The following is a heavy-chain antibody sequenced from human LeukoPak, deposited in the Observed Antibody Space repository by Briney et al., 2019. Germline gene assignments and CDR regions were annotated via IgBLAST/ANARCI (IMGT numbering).Heavy chain of an antibody. CDR1: GGSLSNYY. Sequence: PSETLSLTCTVSGGSLSNYYWSWIRQPPGKGLEWIGYIYYSGSTNYNPSLRSRVTISVDTSKNQFSLKLSSVTAADTAVYYCARSHGSGSYYNLNDYWGQGALVTVSS. V-gene: IGHV4-59*01. CDR2: IYYSGST. J-gene: IGHJ4*02. CDR3: ARSHGSGSYYNLNDY. D-gene: IGHD3-10*01.